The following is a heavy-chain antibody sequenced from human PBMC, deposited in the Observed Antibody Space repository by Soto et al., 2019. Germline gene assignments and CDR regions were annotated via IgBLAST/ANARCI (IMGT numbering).Heavy chain of an antibody. V-gene: IGHV1-69*13. CDR3: ARVWGVPMIVVGHFDI. J-gene: IGHJ3*02. D-gene: IGHD3-22*01. Sequence: SLKVSFKASGGTFSIYSIILFRQSPLQGLEWMGGIIPIFGTANYAQKFQGRVTITADESTSTAYMELSSLRSEDKAVYYCARVWGVPMIVVGHFDIWGPGTMVNVSS. CDR1: GGTFSIYS. CDR2: IIPIFGTA.